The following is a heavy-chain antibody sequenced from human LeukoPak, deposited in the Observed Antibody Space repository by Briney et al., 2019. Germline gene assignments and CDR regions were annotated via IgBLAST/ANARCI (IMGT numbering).Heavy chain of an antibody. D-gene: IGHD3-22*01. CDR1: GGSISGYY. CDR3: ARHHYDSSGYYYFDY. J-gene: IGHJ4*02. V-gene: IGHV4-59*08. Sequence: PSETLSLTCTVSGGSISGYYWSWIRQPPGKGLEYIGYIYYSGSTDYNPSLESRITISVDTSKNQFSLKLSSVTAADTAVYYCARHHYDSSGYYYFDYWGQGTLVTVSS. CDR2: IYYSGST.